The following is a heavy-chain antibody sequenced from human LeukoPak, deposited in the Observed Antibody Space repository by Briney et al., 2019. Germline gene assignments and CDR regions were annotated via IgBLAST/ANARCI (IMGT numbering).Heavy chain of an antibody. CDR1: GFTFSNYW. Sequence: GGSLRLSCVFSGFTFSNYWMSWDRQAPGKGLEWVAVISYEGSNKYYADSVKGRFTISRDNSKNTLYLQMNSLRAEDTAVYYCSRHTHGSIRYFDWLLPYYYGMDVWGQGTTVTVSS. V-gene: IGHV3-30-3*01. CDR3: SRHTHGSIRYFDWLLPYYYGMDV. D-gene: IGHD3-9*01. CDR2: ISYEGSNK. J-gene: IGHJ6*02.